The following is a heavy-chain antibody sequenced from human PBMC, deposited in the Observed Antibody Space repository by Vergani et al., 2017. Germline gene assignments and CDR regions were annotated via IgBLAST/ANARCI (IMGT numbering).Heavy chain of an antibody. CDR3: ARHGPYYYESSGYFYFGWFDP. J-gene: IGHJ5*02. Sequence: QVQLQESGPGLVKPSQTLSLTCTVPGGPISSGGYYWSWIRQHPGKGLEWIGYTYYSGSTYYNPSLKSRVTISVDTSKNQFSLKLSPVTAADTAVYYCARHGPYYYESSGYFYFGWFDPWGQGTLVTVSS. CDR2: TYYSGST. D-gene: IGHD3-22*01. V-gene: IGHV4-31*03. CDR1: GGPISSGGYY.